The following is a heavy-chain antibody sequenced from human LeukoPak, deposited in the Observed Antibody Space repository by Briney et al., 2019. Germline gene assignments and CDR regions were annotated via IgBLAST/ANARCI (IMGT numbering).Heavy chain of an antibody. D-gene: IGHD2-15*01. J-gene: IGHJ4*02. CDR1: GYTFTGSY. Sequence: GASVKVSCKASGYTFTGSYIHWMRQAPGQGLEWMGWMNPNRGDTSYAQKFQGRVTMTRDTPINTAYMELSGLTSDDTAVYYCGRRRIDCSDTGCYVDYWGQGTLVTVSS. V-gene: IGHV1-2*02. CDR3: GRRRIDCSDTGCYVDY. CDR2: MNPNRGDT.